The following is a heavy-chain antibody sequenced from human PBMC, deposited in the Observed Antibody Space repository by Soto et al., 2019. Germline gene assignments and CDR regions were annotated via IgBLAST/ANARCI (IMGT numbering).Heavy chain of an antibody. CDR1: GGTFSSYA. Sequence: ASVQVSCKASGGTFSSYAISWVRQAPGQGLEWMGGIIPIFGTANYAQKFQGRVTITADESTSTAYMELSSLRSEDTAVYYCARVHCISTSCYGYYYYGMDVWGQGTTVTVSS. J-gene: IGHJ6*02. CDR3: ARVHCISTSCYGYYYYGMDV. CDR2: IIPIFGTA. V-gene: IGHV1-69*13. D-gene: IGHD2-2*01.